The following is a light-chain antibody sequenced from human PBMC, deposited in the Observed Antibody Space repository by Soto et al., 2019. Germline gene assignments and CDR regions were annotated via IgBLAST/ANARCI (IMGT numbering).Light chain of an antibody. J-gene: IGKJ1*01. V-gene: IGKV3-15*01. CDR2: GAS. CDR3: QQYENYWT. CDR1: QTVSRS. Sequence: EVALTQSQDTLSVSPGERATLSCRASQTVSRSLAWYQQKPGQAPRLLIYGASTRATGIPGRFSGSGSGTDFTLTITSLQPEDFAVYYCQQYENYWTFGQGTKVDIK.